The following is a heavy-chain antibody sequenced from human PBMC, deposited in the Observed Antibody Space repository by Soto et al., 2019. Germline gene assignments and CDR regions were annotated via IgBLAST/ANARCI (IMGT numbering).Heavy chain of an antibody. D-gene: IGHD3-3*01. J-gene: IGHJ5*02. CDR3: ARFVWSGYFPSNNYFDP. V-gene: IGHV4-59*01. Sequence: SETLSLTCTVSGGSSRNYYWSWVRQPPGKELEWIGYISYSGSTNYNPSLKSRVTMSVDTSKNQFSLKVNSVTAADTAVYFCARFVWSGYFPSNNYFDPWGQGTLVTVSS. CDR2: ISYSGST. CDR1: GGSSRNYY.